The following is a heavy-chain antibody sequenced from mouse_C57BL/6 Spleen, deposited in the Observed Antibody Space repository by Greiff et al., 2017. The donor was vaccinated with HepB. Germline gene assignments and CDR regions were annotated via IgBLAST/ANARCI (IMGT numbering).Heavy chain of an antibody. D-gene: IGHD1-1*01. J-gene: IGHJ4*01. CDR3: AREVIYYYYAMDY. CDR1: GYTFTDYY. V-gene: IGHV1-76*01. Sequence: VQVVESGAELVRPGASVKLSCKASGYTFTDYYINWVKQRPGQGLEWIARIYPGSGNTYYNEKFKGKATLTAEKSSSTAYMQLSSLTSEDSAVYFCAREVIYYYYAMDYWGQGTSVTVSS. CDR2: IYPGSGNT.